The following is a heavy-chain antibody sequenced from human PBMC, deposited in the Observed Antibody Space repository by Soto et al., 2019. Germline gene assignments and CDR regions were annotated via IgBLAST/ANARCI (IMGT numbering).Heavy chain of an antibody. V-gene: IGHV4-34*01. CDR1: GGSFSGYY. CDR3: ARTLGRYSGRVLKGPPPYFDY. J-gene: IGHJ4*02. Sequence: PSETLSLTCAVYGGSFSGYYWSWIRQPPGKGLEWIGEINHSGSTNYNPSLKSRVTISVDTSKNQFSLKLSSVTAADTAVYYCARTLGRYSGRVLKGPPPYFDYWGQGTLVTVSS. CDR2: INHSGST. D-gene: IGHD5-12*01.